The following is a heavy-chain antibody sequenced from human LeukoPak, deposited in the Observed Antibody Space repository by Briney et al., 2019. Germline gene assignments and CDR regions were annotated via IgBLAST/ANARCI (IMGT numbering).Heavy chain of an antibody. CDR2: LYSDGNT. J-gene: IGHJ4*02. V-gene: IGHV3-53*01. D-gene: IGHD1-14*01. CDR3: ARGVEPLAANTLAY. Sequence: PGGSLRLSCAASGFTVITNDMTWVRQAPGKGLEWVSVLYSDGNTQYADSVQCRSTISRDNSKNTLYLEMNSLSRDDTAVYYWARGVEPLAANTLAYWGQGTLVTVSS. CDR1: GFTVITND.